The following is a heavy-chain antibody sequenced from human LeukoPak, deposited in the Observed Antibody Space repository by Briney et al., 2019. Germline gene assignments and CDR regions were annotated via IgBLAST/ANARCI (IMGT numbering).Heavy chain of an antibody. V-gene: IGHV3-23*01. CDR1: GFTFSSYA. CDR2: IIGSGDNT. J-gene: IGHJ3*02. Sequence: GGSLRLSCAASGFTFSSYAMSWVRQAPGKGLEWFLVIIGSGDNTYSADSVKGRFTISRDNSKNTLYLQMNSLRAEDTAVYYCARGFGPLDAFDIWGQGTMVTVSS. CDR3: ARGFGPLDAFDI. D-gene: IGHD3-10*01.